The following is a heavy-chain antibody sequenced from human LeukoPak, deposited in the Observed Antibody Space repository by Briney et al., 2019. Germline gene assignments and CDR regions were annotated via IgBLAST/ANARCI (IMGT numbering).Heavy chain of an antibody. CDR2: IKQDGSEK. CDR3: ARAGYCSSTSCYYYYYYMDV. Sequence: GGSLRLSCAASGFTFSSYWMSWVRQAPGKGLEWVAHIKQDGSEKYYVDSVKGRFTISRDNAKNSLYLQMNSLRAEDTAVYYCARAGYCSSTSCYYYYYYMDVWGKGTTVTVSS. D-gene: IGHD2-2*01. J-gene: IGHJ6*03. CDR1: GFTFSSYW. V-gene: IGHV3-7*01.